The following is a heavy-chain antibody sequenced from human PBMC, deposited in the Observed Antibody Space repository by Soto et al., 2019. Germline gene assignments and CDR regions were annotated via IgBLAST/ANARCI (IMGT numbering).Heavy chain of an antibody. CDR2: ISAYNGNT. V-gene: IGHV1-18*03. Sequence: QVQLVQSGAEVKKPGASVKVSCKASGYTFTSYGISWVRQAPGQGLEWMGWISAYNGNTNYAQKVQGRVTMTTNTAMSTVYVELGSLRCDDMAVYYCARDSPPPREWGQGTLVTVSS. CDR1: GYTFTSYG. CDR3: ARDSPPPRE. J-gene: IGHJ4*02.